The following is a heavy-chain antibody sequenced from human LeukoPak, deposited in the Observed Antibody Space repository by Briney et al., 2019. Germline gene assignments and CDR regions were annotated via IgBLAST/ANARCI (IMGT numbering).Heavy chain of an antibody. CDR3: AKSTPRLVSDYYYYMDV. Sequence: GGSLRLSCAASGFTFDDYAMHWVRQAPGKGLEWVSLISWDGVSTYYADSVKGRFTISRDNRKDSLYLQMNSLRTEDTALYYCAKSTPRLVSDYYYYMDVWGKGTTVTVSS. CDR1: GFTFDDYA. V-gene: IGHV3-43*01. CDR2: ISWDGVST. D-gene: IGHD2/OR15-2a*01. J-gene: IGHJ6*03.